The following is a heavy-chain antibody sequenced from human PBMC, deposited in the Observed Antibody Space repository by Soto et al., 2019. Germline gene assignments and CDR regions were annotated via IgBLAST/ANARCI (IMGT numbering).Heavy chain of an antibody. CDR3: ARGGDCSSTSCYGNYYYYMDV. CDR1: GFTVSSNY. V-gene: IGHV3-53*04. Sequence: PGGSLRLSCAASGFTVSSNYMSWVRQAPGKGLEWVSVIYSGGSTYYADSVKGRFTISRHNSKNTLYLQMNSLRAEDTAVYYCARGGDCSSTSCYGNYYYYMDVWGKGTTVTVSS. D-gene: IGHD2-2*01. J-gene: IGHJ6*03. CDR2: IYSGGST.